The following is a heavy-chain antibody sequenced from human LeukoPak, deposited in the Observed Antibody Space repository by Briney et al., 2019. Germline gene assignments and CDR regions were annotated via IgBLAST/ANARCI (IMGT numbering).Heavy chain of an antibody. Sequence: PSETLSLTCAVYGGSFSGYYWSWIRQPPGKGLEWIGEINHSGSTNYNSSLKSRVTISVDTSKNQFSLKLSSVTAADTAVYYCARAGTSGWYRYWGQGTLVTVSS. CDR1: GGSFSGYY. J-gene: IGHJ4*02. D-gene: IGHD6-19*01. V-gene: IGHV4-34*01. CDR3: ARAGTSGWYRY. CDR2: INHSGST.